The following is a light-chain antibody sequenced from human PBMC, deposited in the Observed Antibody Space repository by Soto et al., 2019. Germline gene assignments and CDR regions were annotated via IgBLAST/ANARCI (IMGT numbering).Light chain of an antibody. J-gene: IGKJ5*01. CDR2: GAS. CDR3: EQYNTWPIT. CDR1: QSVSNS. Sequence: EIVMTNSPATLSVSQWEIVTLSCRASQSVSNSLVWYQQKPGQAPRLLIYGASTRATGIPARFSGSGSGTEFTLTISSLQPEDFAVHYCEQYNTWPITFGQVTRLEI. V-gene: IGKV3-15*01.